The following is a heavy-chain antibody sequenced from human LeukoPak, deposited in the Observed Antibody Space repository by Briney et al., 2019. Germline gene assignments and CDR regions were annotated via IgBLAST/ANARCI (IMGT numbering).Heavy chain of an antibody. D-gene: IGHD6-19*01. CDR2: IKQDGSEK. CDR1: GFTFSNYR. CDR3: ASGLVASWAEYFQH. V-gene: IGHV3-7*01. Sequence: PGGSLRLSCAASGFTFSNYRMSWVRQAPGEGLEWVANIKQDGSEKYYVDSVKGRFTISRDNAKNSLYLQMNSLRDEDTAVYYCASGLVASWAEYFQHWGQGTLVTVSS. J-gene: IGHJ1*01.